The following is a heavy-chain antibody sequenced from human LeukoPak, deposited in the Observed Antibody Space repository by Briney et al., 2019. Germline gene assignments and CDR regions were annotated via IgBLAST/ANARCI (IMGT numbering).Heavy chain of an antibody. CDR2: MNPNSGNT. V-gene: IGHV1-8*03. D-gene: IGHD1-1*01. J-gene: IGHJ1*01. CDR3: ARSTRGWNDVYFQH. Sequence: ASVKVSCKASGYTFTSYDINWVRQATGQGLEWMGWMNPNSGNTGYAQKFQGRVTITRNTSISTAYMELSSLRSEDTAVYYCARSTRGWNDVYFQHWGQGTLVTVSS. CDR1: GYTFTSYD.